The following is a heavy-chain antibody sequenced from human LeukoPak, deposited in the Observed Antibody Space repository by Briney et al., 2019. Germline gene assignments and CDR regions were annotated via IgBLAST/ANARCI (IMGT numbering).Heavy chain of an antibody. Sequence: ASETLSLTCTVSGGSISSSSYYWGWIRQPPGKGLEWIGSISYTGSTYYNSSLRSRVTISVDTSKNQFSLKLSSLTAADTAVYYCARHSGSYYSNAFDIWGQGTVVTVSS. J-gene: IGHJ3*02. CDR2: ISYTGST. V-gene: IGHV4-39*01. CDR1: GGSISSSSYY. D-gene: IGHD1-26*01. CDR3: ARHSGSYYSNAFDI.